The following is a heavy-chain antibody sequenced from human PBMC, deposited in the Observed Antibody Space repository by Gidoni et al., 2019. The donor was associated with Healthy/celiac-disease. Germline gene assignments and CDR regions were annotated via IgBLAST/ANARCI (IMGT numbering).Heavy chain of an antibody. CDR2: IIPIFGTA. V-gene: IGHV1-69*01. J-gene: IGHJ4*02. Sequence: QVQLVQSGAEVKKPGSSVKVSCQASGGTFTSYAISWVRQAPGQGLEWMGGIIPIFGTANYAQKFQGRVTITADESTSTAYMELSSLRSEDTAVYYCAPYYYDSSGYYLSGRPLVYWGQGTLVTVSS. D-gene: IGHD3-22*01. CDR1: GGTFTSYA. CDR3: APYYYDSSGYYLSGRPLVY.